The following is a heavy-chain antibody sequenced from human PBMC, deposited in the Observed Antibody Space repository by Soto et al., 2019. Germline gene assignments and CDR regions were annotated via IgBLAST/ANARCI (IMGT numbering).Heavy chain of an antibody. V-gene: IGHV3-30*18. Sequence: GGSLILSCAASGFTFSSYGMHWVRQAPGKGLEWVAVISYDGSNKYYADSVKGRFTISRDNSKNTLYLQMNSLRAEDTAVYYCAKAPRDSSGWYYYFDYWGQGTLVTVSS. CDR2: ISYDGSNK. J-gene: IGHJ4*02. CDR3: AKAPRDSSGWYYYFDY. D-gene: IGHD6-19*01. CDR1: GFTFSSYG.